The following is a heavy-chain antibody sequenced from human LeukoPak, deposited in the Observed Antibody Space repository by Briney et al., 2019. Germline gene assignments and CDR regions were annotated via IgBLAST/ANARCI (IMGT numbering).Heavy chain of an antibody. J-gene: IGHJ3*02. V-gene: IGHV4-30-4*08. D-gene: IGHD1/OR15-1a*01. Sequence: SQTLSLTCTVSGGSFRSRNYLWSWIRQTPGESLEWIGYISYSGSAYYNPSLKSRVTISIDTSNSQFSLRLRSVTAADTAVYYCAREVNIQADSDAFDIWGPGTTVTVSS. CDR1: GGSFRSRNYL. CDR2: ISYSGSA. CDR3: AREVNIQADSDAFDI.